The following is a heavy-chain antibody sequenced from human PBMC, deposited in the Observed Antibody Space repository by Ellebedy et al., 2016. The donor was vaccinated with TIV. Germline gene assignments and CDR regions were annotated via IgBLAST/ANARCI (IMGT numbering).Heavy chain of an antibody. CDR3: ARDNLPISDKFGSEY. J-gene: IGHJ4*02. V-gene: IGHV3-21*01. CDR1: GFPFSSYT. CDR2: IRTTRHYI. D-gene: IGHD3-16*01. Sequence: PGGSLRLSFPPSGFPFSSYTMHWFLHAPGTGLEWVSSIRTTRHYIYYADSVKGRFTISRDNAKNSLYLQMNSLRAEDTAVYYCARDNLPISDKFGSEYWGQGTLVTVSS.